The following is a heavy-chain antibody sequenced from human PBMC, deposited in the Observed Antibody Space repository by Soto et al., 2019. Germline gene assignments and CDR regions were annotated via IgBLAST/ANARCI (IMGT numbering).Heavy chain of an antibody. Sequence: SETLSLTCTVSGGSISSYYWSWIRQPPGKGLEWIGYIYYSGSTNYNPSLKSRVTISVDTSKNQFSLKLSSVTAADTAVYYCARGEYQLLGGYYYYMDVWGKGTTVTVSS. D-gene: IGHD2-2*01. V-gene: IGHV4-59*01. CDR1: GGSISSYY. CDR2: IYYSGST. J-gene: IGHJ6*03. CDR3: ARGEYQLLGGYYYYMDV.